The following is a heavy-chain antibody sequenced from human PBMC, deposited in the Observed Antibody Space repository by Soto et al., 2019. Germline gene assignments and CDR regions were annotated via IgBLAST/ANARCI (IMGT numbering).Heavy chain of an antibody. D-gene: IGHD2-15*01. CDR2: ISSSSTYI. Sequence: EVQLVESGGGLVKPGGSLRLSCAASGFTFSSYAMNWVRQAPGKGLEWVSSISSSSTYIYYADSVKARFTISRDNARNSLYLQMNSLRAEDTAVYYCARQMKDGSGPDYWGQGTLVTVS. J-gene: IGHJ4*02. CDR3: ARQMKDGSGPDY. V-gene: IGHV3-21*01. CDR1: GFTFSSYA.